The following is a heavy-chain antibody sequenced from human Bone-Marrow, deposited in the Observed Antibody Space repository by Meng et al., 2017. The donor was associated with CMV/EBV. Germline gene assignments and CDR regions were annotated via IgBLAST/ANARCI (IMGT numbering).Heavy chain of an antibody. Sequence: GGSLKISCAASGFTFSSSGMHWVRQATGKGLEWVAFIRYDASDRYHADSVRGRFTISRDDSKDTLYLQMNSLTTDDTAVYYCAKDSSNWAFDYWGQGARVTVYS. CDR2: IRYDASDR. J-gene: IGHJ4*02. CDR1: GFTFSSSG. D-gene: IGHD7-27*01. V-gene: IGHV3-30*02. CDR3: AKDSSNWAFDY.